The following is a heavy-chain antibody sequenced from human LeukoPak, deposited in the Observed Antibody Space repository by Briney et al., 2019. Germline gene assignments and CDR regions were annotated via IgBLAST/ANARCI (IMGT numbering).Heavy chain of an antibody. CDR3: AREFDFWSGPLDY. CDR2: ISSSGSTI. J-gene: IGHJ4*02. Sequence: GGSLRLSYAASGFTFSDYYMSWIRQAPGKGLEWVSYISSSGSTIYYADSVKGRFTISRDNAKNSLYLQMNSLRAEDTAVYYCAREFDFWSGPLDYWGQGTLVTVSS. CDR1: GFTFSDYY. D-gene: IGHD3-3*01. V-gene: IGHV3-11*01.